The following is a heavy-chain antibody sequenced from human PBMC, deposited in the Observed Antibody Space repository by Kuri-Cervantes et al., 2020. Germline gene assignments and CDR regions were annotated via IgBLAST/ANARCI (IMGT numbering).Heavy chain of an antibody. V-gene: IGHV3-48*03. CDR1: GFTFSNYY. CDR2: ISGSSSTI. CDR3: ARRGNGYDSYFEN. Sequence: GGSLRLSCAASGFTFSNYYMNWVRQAPGKGLEWVSSISGSSSTIHYADSVKGRFTISRDNAKNSLFLQINSLRAEDTAVYHCARRGNGYDSYFENWGQGTLVTVSS. D-gene: IGHD5-12*01. J-gene: IGHJ1*01.